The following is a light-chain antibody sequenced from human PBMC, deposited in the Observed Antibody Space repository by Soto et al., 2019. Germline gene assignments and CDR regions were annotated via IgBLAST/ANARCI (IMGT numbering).Light chain of an antibody. CDR3: QQHHKSPWT. CDR2: GAS. J-gene: IGKJ1*01. V-gene: IGKV3D-15*01. CDR1: QNVSRR. Sequence: ASQNVSRRVAWYQHKXGKAPKLLIFGASXTATDVPERFRGGGSGTKFTLTISSLQTEDSAAYYCQQHHKSPWTFGQGTKVDIK.